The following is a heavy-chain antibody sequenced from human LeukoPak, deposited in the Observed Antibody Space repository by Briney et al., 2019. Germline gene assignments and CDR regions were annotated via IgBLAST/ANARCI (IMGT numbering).Heavy chain of an antibody. CDR3: ARVQYGWGDYASGYFYL. CDR2: INHSGST. CDR1: GGSISSYY. D-gene: IGHD4-17*01. V-gene: IGHV4-34*01. Sequence: SETLSLTCTVSGGSISSYYWSWIRQPPGKGLEWIGEINHSGSTNYNPSLKSRVTISVDTSQHQFPLKLTSFTAADTAVYYCARVQYGWGDYASGYFYLWGRGTLVTVSS. J-gene: IGHJ2*01.